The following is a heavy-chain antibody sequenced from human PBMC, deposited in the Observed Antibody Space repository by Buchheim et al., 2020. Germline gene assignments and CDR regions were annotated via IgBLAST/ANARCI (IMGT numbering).Heavy chain of an antibody. CDR2: IHSDGSST. D-gene: IGHD6-13*01. Sequence: EVQLVESGGDLVQPGGSLRLSCAASGFTFSIYWMHWVRQAPGKGLVWVSRIHSDGSSTDYADSVKGRFTISRANAKNTRYPQMNSLRAEDTAVYYCTNLAEQPGRNYWGQGTL. V-gene: IGHV3-74*01. J-gene: IGHJ4*02. CDR1: GFTFSIYW. CDR3: TNLAEQPGRNY.